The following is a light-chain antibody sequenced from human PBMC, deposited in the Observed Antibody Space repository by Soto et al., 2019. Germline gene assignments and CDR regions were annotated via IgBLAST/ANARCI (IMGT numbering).Light chain of an antibody. CDR2: DAS. CDR3: QQFNSDPHRMYT. CDR1: QGISSA. V-gene: IGKV1-13*02. J-gene: IGKJ2*01. Sequence: AIQLTQSPSSLSASVGDRVTITCRASQGISSALAWYQQKPGKAPKLLIYDASSLESGVPSRFSGSGSGTDFTLTISSLQPEDFATYYCQQFNSDPHRMYTFGQGTKLEIK.